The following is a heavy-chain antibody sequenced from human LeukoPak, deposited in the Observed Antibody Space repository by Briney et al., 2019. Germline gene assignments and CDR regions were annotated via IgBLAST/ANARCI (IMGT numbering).Heavy chain of an antibody. D-gene: IGHD6-19*01. CDR1: GFTFSSYS. CDR2: ISSSSSYI. V-gene: IGHV3-21*01. J-gene: IGHJ4*02. CDR3: ARDRILHSSGWYGY. Sequence: PGGSLRLSCAASGFTFSSYSMNWVRQAPGKGLEWVSSISSSSSYIYYADSVKGRFTISRDNAKNSLYLQMNSLRAEATAVYYCARDRILHSSGWYGYWGQGTLVTVSS.